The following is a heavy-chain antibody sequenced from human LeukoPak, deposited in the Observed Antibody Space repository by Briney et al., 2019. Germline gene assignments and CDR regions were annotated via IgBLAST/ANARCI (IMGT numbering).Heavy chain of an antibody. Sequence: SETLSLTCTVSGGSISSYYWSWIREPPGKGLEWIGYIYYSGSTNYNPSLKSRVTISVDTSKNQFSLKLSSVTAADTAVYYCARVAHDYGDYEFDYWGQGTLVTVSS. D-gene: IGHD4-17*01. CDR2: IYYSGST. CDR1: GGSISSYY. V-gene: IGHV4-59*01. J-gene: IGHJ4*02. CDR3: ARVAHDYGDYEFDY.